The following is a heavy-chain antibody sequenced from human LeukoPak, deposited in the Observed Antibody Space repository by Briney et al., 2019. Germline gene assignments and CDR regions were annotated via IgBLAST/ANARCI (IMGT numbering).Heavy chain of an antibody. J-gene: IGHJ4*02. CDR1: GGSTNSYY. V-gene: IGHV4-4*07. CDR2: IYSSGST. D-gene: IGHD2-2*01. Sequence: SETLSLTCSVSGGSTNSYYWSWIRQSGGKGLEWIGRIYSSGSTVYNPSLNSRLTMSIDTSKNQFSLALKSVTATDTAVYYCARVKASSTSWTFDQWGQGALVTVSS. CDR3: ARVKASSTSWTFDQ.